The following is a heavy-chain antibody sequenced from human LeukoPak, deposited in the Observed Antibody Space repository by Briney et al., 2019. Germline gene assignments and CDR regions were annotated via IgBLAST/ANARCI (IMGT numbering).Heavy chain of an antibody. CDR2: MNPNSGNT. Sequence: ASVKVSCKASGYTFTGYYMHWVRQAPGQGLEWMGWMNPNSGNTGYAQKFQGRVTITRNTSISTAYMELSSLRSEDTAVYYCARHLLAYCGGDCSGAFDIWGQGTMVTVSS. D-gene: IGHD2-21*02. V-gene: IGHV1-8*03. CDR1: GYTFTGYY. J-gene: IGHJ3*02. CDR3: ARHLLAYCGGDCSGAFDI.